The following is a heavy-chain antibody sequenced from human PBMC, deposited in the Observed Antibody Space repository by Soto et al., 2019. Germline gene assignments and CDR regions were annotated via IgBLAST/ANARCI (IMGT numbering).Heavy chain of an antibody. CDR3: ATDVLLITGTTGGWFDP. J-gene: IGHJ5*02. V-gene: IGHV1-24*01. Sequence: QVQLVQSGAEVKKPGASVKVSCKVSGYTLTELSMHWVRQAPGKGREWMGGFDPEDGETIYAQKFQGRVTMTADTSTDTAYMELSSLRSEDTAVYYCATDVLLITGTTGGWFDPWGQGTLVTFSS. CDR1: GYTLTELS. D-gene: IGHD1-20*01. CDR2: FDPEDGET.